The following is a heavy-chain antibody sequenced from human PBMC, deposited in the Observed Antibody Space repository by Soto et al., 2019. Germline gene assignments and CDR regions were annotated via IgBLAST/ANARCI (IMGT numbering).Heavy chain of an antibody. CDR1: GFTFSDYY. V-gene: IGHV3-11*01. Sequence: GGSLRLSCAASGFTFSDYYMSWIRQAPGKGLEWVSYITNSGSTIYYADSVKGRFTVSRDNAKNSLYLEMKSLRAEDTATYFCARTESGYSYGFADVWGQGTMVTVSS. J-gene: IGHJ6*02. CDR2: ITNSGSTI. D-gene: IGHD5-18*01. CDR3: ARTESGYSYGFADV.